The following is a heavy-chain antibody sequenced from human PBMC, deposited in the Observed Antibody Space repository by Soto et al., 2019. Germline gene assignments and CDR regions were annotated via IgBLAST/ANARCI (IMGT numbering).Heavy chain of an antibody. J-gene: IGHJ6*02. D-gene: IGHD3-10*01. CDR1: GFTFSSYG. Sequence: GGSLRLSCAASGFTFSSYGMHWVRQAPGKGLEWVAVISYDGSNKYYADSVKGRFTISRDNSKNTLYLQMNSLRAEDTAVYYCAKGSMVRGVNYYYGMDVWGQGTTVTVSS. CDR2: ISYDGSNK. V-gene: IGHV3-30*18. CDR3: AKGSMVRGVNYYYGMDV.